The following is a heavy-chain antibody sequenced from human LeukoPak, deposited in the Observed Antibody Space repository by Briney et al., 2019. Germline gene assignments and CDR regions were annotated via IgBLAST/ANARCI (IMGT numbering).Heavy chain of an antibody. Sequence: PGGSLRLSCAASGFTFSDYYMSWIRQAPGKGLEWVSYISSSGSTIYYADSVKGRFTISRDNAKNSLYLQMNSLRAEDTAVYYCARGPGPYCTNGVCYTGEYFQHWGQGTLVTVSS. CDR3: ARGPGPYCTNGVCYTGEYFQH. V-gene: IGHV3-11*04. CDR2: ISSSGSTI. D-gene: IGHD2-8*01. CDR1: GFTFSDYY. J-gene: IGHJ1*01.